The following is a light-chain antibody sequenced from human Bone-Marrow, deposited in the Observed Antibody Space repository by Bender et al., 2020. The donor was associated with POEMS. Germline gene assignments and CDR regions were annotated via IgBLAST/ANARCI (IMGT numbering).Light chain of an antibody. CDR1: SSDVGGYDF. CDR2: EVS. CDR3: SSFTTDSTYV. Sequence: QSAVTQPASVSGSPGQSITISCTGTSSDVGGYDFVSWYQQYPGKAPKLIIYEVSNRPSGVSHRFSGSKSGNTASLTISGHQSDDEADYYCSSFTTDSTYVFGTGTYVTVL. V-gene: IGLV2-14*01. J-gene: IGLJ1*01.